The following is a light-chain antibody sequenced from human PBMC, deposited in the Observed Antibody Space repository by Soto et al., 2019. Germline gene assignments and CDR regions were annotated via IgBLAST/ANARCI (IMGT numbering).Light chain of an antibody. Sequence: QSALTQPRSVSGSPGQSVTISCTGTSSDVGRYDYVSWYQQHPGKAPKLMIYEVSKRPSGVPDRFSGSKSGNTASLTVSGLQAEDEADYYCSSYAGGNNLVFGGGTKLTVL. CDR3: SSYAGGNNLV. V-gene: IGLV2-8*01. CDR1: SSDVGRYDY. CDR2: EVS. J-gene: IGLJ2*01.